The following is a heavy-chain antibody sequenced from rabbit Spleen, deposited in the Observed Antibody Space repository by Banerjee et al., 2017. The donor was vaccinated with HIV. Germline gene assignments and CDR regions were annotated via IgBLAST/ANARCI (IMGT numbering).Heavy chain of an antibody. Sequence: QQLVESGGDLVKPGASLTLTCTASGIDFSSAYYMCWVRQAPGKGLEWLGCINSNTGTTWYASWAKGRFTISKTSSTTVTLQMTSLTAADTATYFCARDLVAIIGWNFNLWGPGTLVTVS. CDR2: INSNTGTT. CDR3: ARDLVAIIGWNFNL. V-gene: IGHV1S40*01. CDR1: GIDFSSAYY. J-gene: IGHJ4*01. D-gene: IGHD1-1*01.